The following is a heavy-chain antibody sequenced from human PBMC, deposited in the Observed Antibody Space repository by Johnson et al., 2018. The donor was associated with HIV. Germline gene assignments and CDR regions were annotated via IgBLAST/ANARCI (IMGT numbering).Heavy chain of an antibody. CDR1: GFTFSDHW. CDR2: INGDGSRT. CDR3: VRTSCTGARCLGYDPFDV. V-gene: IGHV3-74*01. Sequence: VQLVESGGGLVQPGGSLRLSCGASGFTFSDHWMQWVRQAPGKGLVWVSRINGDGSRTSYADSVQGRFTIARDNAKNTLFLEMKSLRAEDTAVDYCVRTSCTGARCLGYDPFDVWGQGTMVTVSS. J-gene: IGHJ3*01. D-gene: IGHD3-16*01.